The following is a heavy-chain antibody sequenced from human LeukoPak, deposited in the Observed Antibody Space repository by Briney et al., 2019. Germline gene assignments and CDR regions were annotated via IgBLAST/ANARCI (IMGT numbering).Heavy chain of an antibody. CDR1: VYTFTNYD. CDR2: INLNSGST. CDR3: ARVTGSIDY. J-gene: IGHJ4*02. V-gene: IGHV1-8*01. Sequence: ASVTVSYMPSVYTFTNYDINWVRQATGQGREGMGWINLNSGSTGYAQNFQGRLTVTRDTSINTAYMELSTLRSEDTAIYYCARVTGSIDYWGQGTLVTVSS. D-gene: IGHD1-26*01.